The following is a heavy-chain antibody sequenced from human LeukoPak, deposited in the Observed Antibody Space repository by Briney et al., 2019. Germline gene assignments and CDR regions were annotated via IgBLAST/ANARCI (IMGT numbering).Heavy chain of an antibody. J-gene: IGHJ4*02. D-gene: IGHD2-15*01. CDR3: AREPPYCSGGSCYLRSFDY. Sequence: GGSLRLSCAASGFTFSSYWMHWVRQAPGKGLVWVSRINSDGSSTSYADSVKGRFIISRDNAKNTLYLQMNSLRAEDTAVYYCAREPPYCSGGSCYLRSFDYWGQGTLVTVSS. CDR1: GFTFSSYW. CDR2: INSDGSST. V-gene: IGHV3-74*01.